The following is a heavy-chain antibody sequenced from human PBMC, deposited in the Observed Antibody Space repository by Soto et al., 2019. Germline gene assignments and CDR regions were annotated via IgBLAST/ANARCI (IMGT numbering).Heavy chain of an antibody. CDR2: VYYSGTT. Sequence: SETLSLTCSFSVGSVSNNTYYWSWIRQPPGKRLEWIGYVYYSGTTNYNPSLKSRVTISVDLSKNQFSLRLSSVTTADTALYYCARTTAVPNTLRSRYFFDYWGQGTLVTVSS. CDR3: ARTTAVPNTLRSRYFFDY. V-gene: IGHV4-61*01. CDR1: VGSVSNNTYY. J-gene: IGHJ4*02. D-gene: IGHD4-17*01.